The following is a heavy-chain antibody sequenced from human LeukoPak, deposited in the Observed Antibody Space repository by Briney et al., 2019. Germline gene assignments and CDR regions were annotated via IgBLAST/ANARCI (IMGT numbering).Heavy chain of an antibody. Sequence: PSETLSLTCTVSGGSISSSSYYWGWIRQPPGEGLEWIGSIYYSGSTYYNPSLKSRVTISVDTSKNQFSLKLSSVTAADTAVYYCARPRVATMGYFDYWGQGTLVTVSS. CDR2: IYYSGST. CDR1: GGSISSSSYY. CDR3: ARPRVATMGYFDY. V-gene: IGHV4-39*01. J-gene: IGHJ4*02. D-gene: IGHD5-12*01.